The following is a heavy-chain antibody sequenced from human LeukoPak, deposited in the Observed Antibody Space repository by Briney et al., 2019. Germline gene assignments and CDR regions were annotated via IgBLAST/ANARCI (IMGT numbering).Heavy chain of an antibody. Sequence: ASVKVSCKASGYTLTSYYMHWVRQVPGQGLEWTGIINPSDGTTRYAQKFQGRVTMTRDTSTSTVYMELSSLRSEDTAVYYCARGWLVVHSSGYYNIDYWGQGTLVTVFS. CDR2: INPSDGTT. CDR1: GYTLTSYY. D-gene: IGHD3-22*01. CDR3: ARGWLVVHSSGYYNIDY. J-gene: IGHJ4*02. V-gene: IGHV1-46*01.